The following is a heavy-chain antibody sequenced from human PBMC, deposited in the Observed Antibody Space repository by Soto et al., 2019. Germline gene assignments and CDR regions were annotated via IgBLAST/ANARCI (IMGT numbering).Heavy chain of an antibody. J-gene: IGHJ4*02. Sequence: QVQLVQSGAEVKKPGSSVKVSCKASGGTFSSYTISWVRQAPGQGLEWMGRIIPILGIANYAQKFQGRVTITADKSTSTDYMELSSLRSEDTAVYYCARDQDRGNYGDGDYWGQGTLVTVSS. CDR2: IIPILGIA. CDR1: GGTFSSYT. CDR3: ARDQDRGNYGDGDY. D-gene: IGHD4-17*01. V-gene: IGHV1-69*08.